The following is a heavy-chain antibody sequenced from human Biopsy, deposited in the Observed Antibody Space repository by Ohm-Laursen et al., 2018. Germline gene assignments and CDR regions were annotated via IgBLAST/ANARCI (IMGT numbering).Heavy chain of an antibody. CDR2: IHHSGST. V-gene: IGHV4-4*09. CDR1: GVSITAYY. J-gene: IGHJ6*02. D-gene: IGHD2-15*01. Sequence: SETLSLTCTVSGVSITAYYWSWIRQLPGKGLECIGNIHHSGSTNYNPSLKSRLTISVDTSKNQFSLKLSSVTAADTAVYYCARMDCSGGSCHYYSYGMDIWGQGTTVIVSS. CDR3: ARMDCSGGSCHYYSYGMDI.